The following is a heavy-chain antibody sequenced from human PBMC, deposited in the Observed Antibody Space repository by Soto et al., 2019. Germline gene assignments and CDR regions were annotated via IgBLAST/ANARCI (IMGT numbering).Heavy chain of an antibody. CDR1: GGSFSGCY. D-gene: IGHD2-8*01. V-gene: IGHV4-34*01. CDR2: INHSGST. Sequence: PSETLSLTCAVYGGSFSGCYWSWIRQPPGKGLEWIGEINHSGSTNYNPSLKSRVTISVDTSKNQFSLKLSSVTAADTAVYYCARDASGCTNGVCYKYYGMDVWGQGTTVTVSS. CDR3: ARDASGCTNGVCYKYYGMDV. J-gene: IGHJ6*02.